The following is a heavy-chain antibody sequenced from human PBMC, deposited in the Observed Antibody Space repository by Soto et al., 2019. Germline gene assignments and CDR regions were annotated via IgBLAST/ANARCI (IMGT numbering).Heavy chain of an antibody. CDR2: ISWNSGSI. D-gene: IGHD3-10*01. CDR3: AKKLARGVGKSEGGDAFDI. J-gene: IGHJ3*02. CDR1: GFTFDDYA. V-gene: IGHV3-9*01. Sequence: EVQLVESGGGLVQPGRSLRLSCAASGFTFDDYAMHWVRQAPGKGLEWVSGISWNSGSIGYADSVKGRFTISRDNAKNSLYLQMNSLRAEDTALYYCAKKLARGVGKSEGGDAFDIWGQGTMVTVSS.